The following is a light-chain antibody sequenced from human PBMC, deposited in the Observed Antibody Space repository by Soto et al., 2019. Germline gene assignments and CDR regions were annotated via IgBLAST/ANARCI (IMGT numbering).Light chain of an antibody. J-gene: IGKJ1*01. CDR3: QQYGSSPWT. CDR1: QTVSSSY. V-gene: IGKV3-20*01. CDR2: GAS. Sequence: EIVLTQSPGTLSLSPGERATLSCRASQTVSSSYLGWYQQKPGQAPRLLIYGASSRAAGIPDRFSGSGSGTDFSLTISRLEPEEIAVYYCQQYGSSPWTFGQGTKVEIK.